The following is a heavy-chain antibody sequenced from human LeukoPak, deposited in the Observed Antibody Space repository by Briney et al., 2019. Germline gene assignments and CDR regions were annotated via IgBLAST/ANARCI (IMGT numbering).Heavy chain of an antibody. V-gene: IGHV3-7*01. J-gene: IGHJ5*02. Sequence: GGSLRLSCAASGFTVSSNYMGWVRQAPGKGLEWVANIKEDGTTIYYVDSVKGRFTISRDNAKNSLYLQMNSVRDEDTAVYYCARVVDYGWFDPWGQGTLVAVSS. CDR1: GFTVSSNY. D-gene: IGHD3-16*01. CDR3: ARVVDYGWFDP. CDR2: IKEDGTTI.